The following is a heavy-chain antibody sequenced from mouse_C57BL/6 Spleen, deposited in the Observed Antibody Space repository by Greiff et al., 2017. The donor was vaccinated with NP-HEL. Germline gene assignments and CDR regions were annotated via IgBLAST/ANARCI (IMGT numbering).Heavy chain of an antibody. V-gene: IGHV14-4*01. CDR2: IDPEDGDT. CDR3: TRRDYAMDY. CDR1: GFNIKDDY. Sequence: VQLKESGAELVRPGASVKLSCTASGFNIKDDYMHWVKQRPEQGLAWIGWIDPEDGDTEYASKFQGKSTITADTSSNTAYLPLSSLTSEDTAVYYCTRRDYAMDYWGQGTSVTVAS. J-gene: IGHJ4*01.